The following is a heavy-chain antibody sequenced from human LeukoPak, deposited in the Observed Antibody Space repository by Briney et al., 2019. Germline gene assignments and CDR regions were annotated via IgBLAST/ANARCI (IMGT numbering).Heavy chain of an antibody. CDR1: SGSIRTSSYY. J-gene: IGHJ6*03. CDR3: ARTGGTFYFYYYMDV. V-gene: IGHV4-39*07. Sequence: SETLSLTCTVSSGSIRTSSYYWGWVRQPPGKGLEWIGSIYYTGSTYYNPSLKSRVTISIDTSKNQFSLKLRSVTAADTAVYSCARTGGTFYFYYYMDVWGKGTTVTVSS. CDR2: IYYTGST.